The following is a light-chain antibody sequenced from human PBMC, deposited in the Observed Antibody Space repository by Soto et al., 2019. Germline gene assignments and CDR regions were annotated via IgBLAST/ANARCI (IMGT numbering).Light chain of an antibody. CDR3: QQYGSSSLT. J-gene: IGKJ1*01. CDR2: GAS. CDR1: QSVTSNY. V-gene: IGKV3-20*01. Sequence: EIVLTQSPGTLSLSPGERATLSCGASQSVTSNYLAWYQQKPGQAPRLLIFGASIRVTGIPDRFIGSGSGTDFTLAISRLEPEDFAVYYCQQYGSSSLTFGQGTKVDIK.